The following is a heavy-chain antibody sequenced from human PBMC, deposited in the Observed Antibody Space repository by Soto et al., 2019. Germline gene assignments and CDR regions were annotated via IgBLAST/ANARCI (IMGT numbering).Heavy chain of an antibody. CDR3: ARGYYDFWSGYSTKLYYFDY. J-gene: IGHJ4*02. CDR1: GGSFSGYY. V-gene: IGHV4-34*01. D-gene: IGHD3-3*01. Sequence: SATLSLTCAVYGGSFSGYYWSWIRQPPGKELEWIGEINHSGSTNYNPSLKSRVTISVDTSKNQFSLKLSSVTAADTAVYYCARGYYDFWSGYSTKLYYFDYWGQGTLVTVSS. CDR2: INHSGST.